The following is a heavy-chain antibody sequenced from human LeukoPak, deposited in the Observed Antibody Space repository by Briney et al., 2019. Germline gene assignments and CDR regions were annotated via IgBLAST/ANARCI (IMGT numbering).Heavy chain of an antibody. V-gene: IGHV4-39*01. CDR1: GGSISSSSYY. CDR2: IYYSGGT. Sequence: SETLSLTCTVSGGSISSSSYYWGWIRQPPGKGLEWIGSIYYSGGTYYNPSLKSRVTISVDTSKNQFSLKLSSVTAADTAVYYCASIVEMATNPWDYWGQGTLVTVSS. D-gene: IGHD5-24*01. J-gene: IGHJ4*02. CDR3: ASIVEMATNPWDY.